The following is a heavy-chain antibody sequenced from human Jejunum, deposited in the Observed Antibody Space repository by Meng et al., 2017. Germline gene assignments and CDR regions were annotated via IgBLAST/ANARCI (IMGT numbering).Heavy chain of an antibody. CDR2: IDHSGTT. Sequence: PETLSLTCAVSGYSISSGYYWGWIRQPPGKGLEWSGNIDHSGTTFYNPSLKSRVTISLDTSENQFSLKLNYVTAADTAVYYCARGTGNYGGKFDYWGQGTLVTVSS. J-gene: IGHJ4*02. CDR3: ARGTGNYGGKFDY. V-gene: IGHV4-38-2*01. CDR1: GYSISSGYY. D-gene: IGHD4-23*01.